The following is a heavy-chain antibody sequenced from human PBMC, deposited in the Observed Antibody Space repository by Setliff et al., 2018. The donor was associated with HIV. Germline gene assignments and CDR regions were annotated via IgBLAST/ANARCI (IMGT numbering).Heavy chain of an antibody. D-gene: IGHD5-18*01. V-gene: IGHV4-34*01. CDR1: GGSLGGYY. CDR3: ARADLRYYYFDY. CDR2: VNHSGST. J-gene: IGHJ4*02. Sequence: SETLSLTCAVYGGSLGGYYWSWIRQPPGKGLEWIGEVNHSGSTNYNPSLKSRVTISVDTSKNQFSLKLSSVTAADTAVYYCARADLRYYYFDYWGQGTLVTVSS.